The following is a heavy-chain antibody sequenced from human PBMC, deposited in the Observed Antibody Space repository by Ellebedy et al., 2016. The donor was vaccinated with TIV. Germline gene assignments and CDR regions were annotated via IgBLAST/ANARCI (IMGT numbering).Heavy chain of an antibody. CDR3: GRHPRRTGNFDY. V-gene: IGHV4-39*01. Sequence: SETLSLICTVSYDSISSSSYYWGWVRQPPGKGLEWIGSLYYSGTAFYNPSLKSRVTISVDTSKGQFSLKLGSVTAADTAVYYCGRHPRRTGNFDYWGQGTLVTVSS. CDR2: LYYSGTA. D-gene: IGHD1-1*01. J-gene: IGHJ4*02. CDR1: YDSISSSSYY.